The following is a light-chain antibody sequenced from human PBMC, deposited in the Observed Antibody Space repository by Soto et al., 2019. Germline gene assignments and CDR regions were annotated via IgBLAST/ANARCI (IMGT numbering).Light chain of an antibody. V-gene: IGLV2-14*01. CDR3: SSYTSSSTPWV. CDR2: EVS. CDR1: SSDDGGYNY. Sequence: QSALTQPASVSGSPGQSITISCTGTSSDDGGYNYVSWYQQHPDKAPKLMIYEVSNRPSGVSNRFSGSKSGNTASLTISGLQAEDEADYYCSSYTSSSTPWVFGGGPKLTVL. J-gene: IGLJ3*02.